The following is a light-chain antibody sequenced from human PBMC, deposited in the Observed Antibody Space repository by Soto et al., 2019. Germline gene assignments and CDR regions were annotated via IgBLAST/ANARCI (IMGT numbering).Light chain of an antibody. V-gene: IGKV1-5*03. CDR3: QQYKSFSLT. Sequence: DIQMTQSPSTLSASVGDRVTITCRASQSISSWLAWYQQKPGKAPKLLIYKTSNLESGVPSRFSGSGSGTEFSLTISSLQPDEFATYYCQQYKSFSLTFGGGTRVEVK. CDR1: QSISSW. J-gene: IGKJ4*01. CDR2: KTS.